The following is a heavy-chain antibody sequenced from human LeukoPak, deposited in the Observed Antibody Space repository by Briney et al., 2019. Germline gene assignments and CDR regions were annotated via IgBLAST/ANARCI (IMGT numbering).Heavy chain of an antibody. D-gene: IGHD6-13*01. Sequence: SETLSLTCTVSGDSISTYYWSWIRQPPGKGLEWIGYIYYTGSTNYNPSLKSRVTISVDTSKNQFSLKLSSVTAADTAVYYCARRKYSSSWYEGVYFDYWGQGTLVTVSS. CDR2: IYYTGST. CDR3: ARRKYSSSWYEGVYFDY. J-gene: IGHJ4*02. CDR1: GDSISTYY. V-gene: IGHV4-59*12.